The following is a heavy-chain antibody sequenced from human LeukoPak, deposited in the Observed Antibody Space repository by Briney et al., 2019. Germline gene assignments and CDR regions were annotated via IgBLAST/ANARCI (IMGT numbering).Heavy chain of an antibody. CDR2: INHSGGT. V-gene: IGHV4-34*01. CDR3: ARGQAARPRFNYYYYYMDV. CDR1: GGSFSGYY. J-gene: IGHJ6*03. D-gene: IGHD6-6*01. Sequence: SETLSLTCAVYGGSFSGYYWSWIRQPPGKGLEWIGGINHSGGTNYNPSLKRRVTISVDTSKNQFSLKLSSVPAADSAVYYCARGQAARPRFNYYYYYMDVWGKRTTVTVSS.